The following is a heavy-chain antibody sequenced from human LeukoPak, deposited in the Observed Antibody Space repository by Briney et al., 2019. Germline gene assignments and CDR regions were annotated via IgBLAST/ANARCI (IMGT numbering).Heavy chain of an antibody. CDR2: ISPSGDAT. J-gene: IGHJ4*02. Sequence: ASVEVSCKASGYTFSSHYVHWVRQAPGQGLEWMGVISPSGDATLYAQKFQGRVTMTRDTSTSTLYMDLSSLRSEDTAVYYCATDSPKGYLTVDYWGQGTLVTVSS. V-gene: IGHV1-46*01. D-gene: IGHD3-16*02. CDR3: ATDSPKGYLTVDY. CDR1: GYTFSSHY.